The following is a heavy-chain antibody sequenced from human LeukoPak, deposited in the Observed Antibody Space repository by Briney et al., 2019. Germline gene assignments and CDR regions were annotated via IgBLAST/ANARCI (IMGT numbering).Heavy chain of an antibody. D-gene: IGHD4-17*01. V-gene: IGHV4-34*01. CDR1: GGSFSGYY. CDR2: INHSGST. J-gene: IGHJ4*02. Sequence: SETLSLTYAVYGGSFSGYYWSWIRQPPGKGLEWIGEINHSGSTNYNPSLKSRVTISVDTSKNQFSLKLSSVTAADTAVYYCARATVTTYRRRSKYYFDYWGQGTLVTVSS. CDR3: ARATVTTYRRRSKYYFDY.